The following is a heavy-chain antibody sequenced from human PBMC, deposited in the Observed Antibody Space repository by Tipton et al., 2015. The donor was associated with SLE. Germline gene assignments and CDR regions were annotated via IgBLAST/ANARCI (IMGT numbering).Heavy chain of an antibody. CDR1: GGSINSHY. CDR2: ISYGGAT. V-gene: IGHV4-59*08. J-gene: IGHJ6*03. D-gene: IGHD5-12*01. Sequence: TLSLTCSVSGGSINSHYWIWIRQPPGKGLEWIGYISYGGATNYNPSLKSRVTMSVDTAKNQFSLKLTSVTAADTAVYYCARVRARGYSGYDSYYYYMDVWGKGTTVTVSS. CDR3: ARVRARGYSGYDSYYYYMDV.